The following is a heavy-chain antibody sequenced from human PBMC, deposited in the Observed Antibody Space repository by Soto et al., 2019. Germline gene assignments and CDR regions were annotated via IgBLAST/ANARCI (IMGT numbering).Heavy chain of an antibody. CDR3: AKVEGYYDSHIDY. D-gene: IGHD3-22*01. Sequence: HGGSLRLSCAASGFTFSSYAMSWVRQVPGKGLEWVSAISGSGGSTYYADSVKGRFTISRDNSKNTLYLQMNSLRAEDTAVYYCAKVEGYYDSHIDYWGQGTLVTVSS. CDR2: ISGSGGST. J-gene: IGHJ4*02. V-gene: IGHV3-23*01. CDR1: GFTFSSYA.